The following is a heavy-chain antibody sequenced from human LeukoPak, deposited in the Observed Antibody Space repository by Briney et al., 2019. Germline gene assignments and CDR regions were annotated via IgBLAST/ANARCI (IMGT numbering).Heavy chain of an antibody. V-gene: IGHV3-48*01. CDR1: GFTFSSYS. D-gene: IGHD2-15*01. CDR2: ISTRNTI. Sequence: PGGSLRLSFEVSGFTFSSYSLSWVRQAQGKGREWLSYISTRNTINYGDSVKGRFTISRDNAKNSLFLQMKSLRAEDTALYYCARGDRHDDKVVGIDYWGQGTLVTVSS. J-gene: IGHJ4*02. CDR3: ARGDRHDDKVVGIDY.